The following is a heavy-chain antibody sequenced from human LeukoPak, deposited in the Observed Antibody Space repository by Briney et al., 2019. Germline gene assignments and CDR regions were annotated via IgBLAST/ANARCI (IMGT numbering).Heavy chain of an antibody. CDR1: GYSFTSYW. CDR3: ARSLGRGDYYYYGMDV. Sequence: GESLKISCKGSGYSFTSYWIGWVRQMPGKGLEWMGIIYPGDSDTRYSPSFQGQVTISADKSISTAYLQWSSLKASDTAMYYCARSLGRGDYYYYGMDVWGQGTTVTVSS. D-gene: IGHD3-10*01. J-gene: IGHJ6*02. V-gene: IGHV5-51*01. CDR2: IYPGDSDT.